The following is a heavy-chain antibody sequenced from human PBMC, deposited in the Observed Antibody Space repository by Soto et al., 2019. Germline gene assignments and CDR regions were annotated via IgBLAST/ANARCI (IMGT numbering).Heavy chain of an antibody. CDR2: IIPIFGTA. J-gene: IGHJ4*02. CDR1: GGTFSSYA. D-gene: IGHD3-22*01. Sequence: VQLVQSGAEVKKPGSSVKVSCKASGGTFSSYAISWVRQAPGQGLEWMGGIIPIFGTANYAQKFQGRVTITADESTSTAYMELSSLRSEDTAVYYCARLHDYYDSSGYSLPFDFWGQGTLVTVSS. CDR3: ARLHDYYDSSGYSLPFDF. V-gene: IGHV1-69*01.